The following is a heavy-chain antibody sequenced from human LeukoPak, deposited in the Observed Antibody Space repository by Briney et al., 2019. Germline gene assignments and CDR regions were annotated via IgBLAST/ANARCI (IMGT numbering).Heavy chain of an antibody. CDR2: ISYVGSNK. D-gene: IGHD3-10*01. J-gene: IGHJ6*02. V-gene: IGHV3-30*04. Sequence: GRSLRLSCAASGFTFSSYAMHWVRQAPGKGLEWVAVISYVGSNKYYADSVKGRFTISRDNSKNTLYLQMNSLRAEDTAVYYCARVGTATMVRGVIQKASNYYYYGMDVWGQGTTVTVSS. CDR1: GFTFSSYA. CDR3: ARVGTATMVRGVIQKASNYYYYGMDV.